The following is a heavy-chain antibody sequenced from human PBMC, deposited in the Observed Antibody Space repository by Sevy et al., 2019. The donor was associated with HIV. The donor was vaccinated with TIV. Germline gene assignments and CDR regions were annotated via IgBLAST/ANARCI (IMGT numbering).Heavy chain of an antibody. D-gene: IGHD2-15*01. CDR1: GFSFSTYS. CDR3: ARVPLDDDPWYCDH. V-gene: IGHV3-48*01. CDR2: ISGTSQTI. Sequence: GGSLRLSCGAAGFSFSTYSLNWVRQAPGKGLEWISYISGTSQTIYYADSVKGRFTISRDNAKNSLYLQMNSLGAEDTAIYYCARVPLDDDPWYCDHWGQGSLVTVSS. J-gene: IGHJ4*02.